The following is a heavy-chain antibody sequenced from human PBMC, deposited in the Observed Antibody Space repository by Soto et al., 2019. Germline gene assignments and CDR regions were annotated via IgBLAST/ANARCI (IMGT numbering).Heavy chain of an antibody. CDR1: GYTFTSYY. J-gene: IGHJ4*02. V-gene: IGHV1-46*01. CDR2: VNPSGGST. CDR3: ASLMATIDY. D-gene: IGHD5-12*01. Sequence: QVQLVQSGAEVKKPGASVKVSCKASGYTFTSYYMHWVRQAPGQGLEWMGIVNPSGGSTSYAQKFQGRVTMTRDTSTSTVYMQLSSLRSEDTAVYYCASLMATIDYWGQGTLVTVSS.